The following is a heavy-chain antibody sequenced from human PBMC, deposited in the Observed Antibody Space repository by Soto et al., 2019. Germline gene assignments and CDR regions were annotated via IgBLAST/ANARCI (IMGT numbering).Heavy chain of an antibody. CDR1: GFTFSSYT. J-gene: IGHJ4*02. D-gene: IGHD5-18*01. V-gene: IGHV3-21*01. CDR3: AETRGYSYGYFAY. CDR2: ISSSSSYI. Sequence: EVQLVESGGGLVKPGGSLRLSCAGSGFTFSSYTMTWVRQAPGTGLEWVSPISSSSSYIYYADSVKGRFTISRDNAENSLYLQMNSLRAEDTAVYYCAETRGYSYGYFAYWGQGTLVTVSS.